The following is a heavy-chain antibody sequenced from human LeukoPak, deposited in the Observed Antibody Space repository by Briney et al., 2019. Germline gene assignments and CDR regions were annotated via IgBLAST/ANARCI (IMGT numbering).Heavy chain of an antibody. CDR2: IHTSGST. CDR3: ARDRYYYDSSGSHFDY. Sequence: TPSETLSLTCTVSGGSISSYYWSWIRQPAGKGLEWIGRIHTSGSTNYNPSLKSRVTMSVDTSKNQFSLKLSSVTAADTAVYCARDRYYYDSSGSHFDYWGQGTLVTVSS. J-gene: IGHJ4*02. V-gene: IGHV4-4*07. D-gene: IGHD3-22*01. CDR1: GGSISSYY.